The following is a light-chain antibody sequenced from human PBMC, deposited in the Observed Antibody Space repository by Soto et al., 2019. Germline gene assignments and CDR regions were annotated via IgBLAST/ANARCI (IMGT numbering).Light chain of an antibody. V-gene: IGKV1-6*02. Sequence: AIQLTQYPSSLSASVGDTVTITCRASQGIRNDLGWYQQKPGKAPKLLIFAASRLQTGVPSRFSGSGSGTDFTLTNSSLQHEYYPTYYCLQEYVSPRTFGQGTELDIK. CDR2: AAS. CDR1: QGIRND. J-gene: IGKJ1*01. CDR3: LQEYVSPRT.